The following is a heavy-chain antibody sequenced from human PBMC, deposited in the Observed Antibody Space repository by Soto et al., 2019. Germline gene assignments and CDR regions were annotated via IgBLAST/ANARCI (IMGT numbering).Heavy chain of an antibody. CDR2: ISSSGSTI. J-gene: IGHJ5*02. Sequence: PGGSLRLSCAASGFTFSDYYMSWIRQAPGKGLEWVSYISSSGSTIYYVDSVKGRFTISRDNAKNSLYLQMNSLGAEDTAVYYCARGLVLYNWHPTTAWFDPWGQGILVTVSS. D-gene: IGHD1-20*01. V-gene: IGHV3-11*01. CDR3: ARGLVLYNWHPTTAWFDP. CDR1: GFTFSDYY.